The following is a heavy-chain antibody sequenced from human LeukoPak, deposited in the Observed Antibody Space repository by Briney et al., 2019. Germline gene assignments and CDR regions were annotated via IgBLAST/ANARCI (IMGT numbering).Heavy chain of an antibody. CDR3: ARDGPIVAKGMYEYYYYYYKDV. V-gene: IGHV3-64*01. J-gene: IGHJ6*03. Sequence: GGPLRLSCAASGFTFISYAMHWVRQAPGKGLEYVSAISSNGGSTYYANSVKGRFTISRDNSKNTLYLQMGSLRAEDMAVYYCARDGPIVAKGMYEYYYYYYKDVWGKGTTVTVSS. D-gene: IGHD5-12*01. CDR2: ISSNGGST. CDR1: GFTFISYA.